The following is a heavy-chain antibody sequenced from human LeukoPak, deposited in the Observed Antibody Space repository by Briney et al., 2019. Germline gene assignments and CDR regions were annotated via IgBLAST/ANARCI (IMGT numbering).Heavy chain of an antibody. J-gene: IGHJ4*02. D-gene: IGHD2-21*02. Sequence: GGSLRLSCAASGFTFSSYAMSWVRQAPGKGLEWVSAISGSGGSTYYADSVKGRFTISRDNSKNTLYLQMNSLRAGDTAVYYCAKDQNPYCGGDCYSNYWGQGTLVTVSS. CDR1: GFTFSSYA. V-gene: IGHV3-23*01. CDR3: AKDQNPYCGGDCYSNY. CDR2: ISGSGGST.